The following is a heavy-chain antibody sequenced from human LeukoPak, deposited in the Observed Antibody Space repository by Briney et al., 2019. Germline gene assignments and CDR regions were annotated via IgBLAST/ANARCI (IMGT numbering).Heavy chain of an antibody. CDR3: ARAMVRGNGAFDI. Sequence: PSETLSLTCTVSGGSISSGSYYWSWIRQPAGKGLEWIGRIYTSGSTNYNPSLKSRVTISVDTSKNQFSLKLSSVTAADTAVYYCARAMVRGNGAFDIWGQGTMVTVSS. CDR2: IYTSGST. J-gene: IGHJ3*02. CDR1: GGSISSGSYY. D-gene: IGHD3-10*01. V-gene: IGHV4-61*02.